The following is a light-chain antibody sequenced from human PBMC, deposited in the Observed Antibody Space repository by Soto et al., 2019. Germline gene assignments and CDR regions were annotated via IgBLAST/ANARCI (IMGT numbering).Light chain of an antibody. CDR1: SSDVGGYNY. CDR2: EVS. V-gene: IGLV2-14*01. Sequence: ALTQPASVSGSPGQSITISCTGTSSDVGGYNYVSWYQQHPGKAPKLMIYEVSNRPSGVSNRFSGSKSGNTASLTISGLQAEAEADYYCSSYTSSSTLYVFGTGTKVTVL. CDR3: SSYTSSSTLYV. J-gene: IGLJ1*01.